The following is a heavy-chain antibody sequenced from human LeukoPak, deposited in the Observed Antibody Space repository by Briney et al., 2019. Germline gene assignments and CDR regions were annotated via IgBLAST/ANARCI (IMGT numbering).Heavy chain of an antibody. CDR3: ARAPTSSYGDYRGGWGDFDY. V-gene: IGHV4-39*01. CDR2: IYYSGGT. CDR1: GGSISSSSYY. D-gene: IGHD4-17*01. J-gene: IGHJ4*02. Sequence: PSETLSLTCTVSGGSISSSSYYWGWIRQPPGKGLEWIGSIYYSGGTYYNPSLKSRVTISVDTSKNQFSLKLSSVTAADTAVYYCARAPTSSYGDYRGGWGDFDYWGQGTLVTVSS.